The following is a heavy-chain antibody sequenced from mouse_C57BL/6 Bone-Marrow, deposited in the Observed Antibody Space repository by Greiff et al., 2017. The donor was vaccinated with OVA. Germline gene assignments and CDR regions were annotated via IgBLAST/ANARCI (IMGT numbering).Heavy chain of an antibody. Sequence: VQLQQPGAELVKPGASVKLSCKASGYTFTSYWMHWVKQRPGRGLEWIGRIDPNSGGTKYNEKFKSKATLTVDKPSSTAYMQLSSLTSEDSAVYYCERSEVTGTLAWFAYWGQGTLVTVSA. V-gene: IGHV1-72*01. J-gene: IGHJ3*01. D-gene: IGHD4-1*01. CDR1: GYTFTSYW. CDR2: IDPNSGGT. CDR3: ERSEVTGTLAWFAY.